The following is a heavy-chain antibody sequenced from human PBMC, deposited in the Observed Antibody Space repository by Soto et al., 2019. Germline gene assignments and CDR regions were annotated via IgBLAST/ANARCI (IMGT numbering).Heavy chain of an antibody. CDR3: ARRASRHFDH. CDR2: INTGNGNT. J-gene: IGHJ4*02. V-gene: IGHV1-3*04. CDR1: GYTFNLHA. Sequence: ASVKVSCKASGYTFNLHAIHWVRQAPGQRLEWMGYINTGNGNTKYSENVQARITITRDNSATTAHMELRSLRYEDTGVYYCARRASRHFDHWXQGTLVTVSS. D-gene: IGHD6-13*01.